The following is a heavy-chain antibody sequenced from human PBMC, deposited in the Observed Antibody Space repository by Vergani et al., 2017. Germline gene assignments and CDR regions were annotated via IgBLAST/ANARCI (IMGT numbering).Heavy chain of an antibody. Sequence: QVQLVQSGAEVKKPGASVKVSCKASGYTFTSYYMHWVRKAPGQGLEWMGIINPSGGSTSYAQKFQGRVTMTRDTSTSTVYMELSSLRSEDTAVYYCATATILKAFDIWGQGTMVTVSS. V-gene: IGHV1-46*03. D-gene: IGHD2-2*02. CDR3: ATATILKAFDI. J-gene: IGHJ3*02. CDR2: INPSGGST. CDR1: GYTFTSYY.